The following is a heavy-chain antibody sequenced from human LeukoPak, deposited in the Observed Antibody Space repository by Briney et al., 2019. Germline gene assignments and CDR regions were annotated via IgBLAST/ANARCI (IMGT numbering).Heavy chain of an antibody. CDR2: MNPSGGST. D-gene: IGHD2-15*01. Sequence: ASVKVSCKASGYTFTGYYIHWVRQAPGQGLEWMGIMNPSGGSTSYAQKFQGRVTMTRDMSTSTVYMELSSLRSEDTALYYCARVGLGYCSGGSCYPDYWGQGILVTVSS. J-gene: IGHJ4*02. V-gene: IGHV1-46*01. CDR3: ARVGLGYCSGGSCYPDY. CDR1: GYTFTGYY.